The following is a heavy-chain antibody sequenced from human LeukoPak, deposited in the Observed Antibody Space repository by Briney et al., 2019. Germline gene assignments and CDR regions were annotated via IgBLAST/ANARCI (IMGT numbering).Heavy chain of an antibody. CDR1: GGTFSSYA. CDR2: IIPIFGTA. CDR3: ASQPEYGDAFDI. Sequence: SVKVSCKASGGTFSSYAISWVRQAPGQGLEWMGGIIPIFGTANYAQKFQGRVTITADESTSTAYMELSSLRSEDTAVYYCASQPEYGDAFDIWGQGTMVTVSS. V-gene: IGHV1-69*01. J-gene: IGHJ3*02. D-gene: IGHD6-6*01.